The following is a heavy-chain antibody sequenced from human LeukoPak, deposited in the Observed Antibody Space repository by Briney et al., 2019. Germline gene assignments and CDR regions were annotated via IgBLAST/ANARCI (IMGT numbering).Heavy chain of an antibody. D-gene: IGHD1-26*01. Sequence: GGSLRLSCAASGFTVSSNYMSWVRQAPGKGLEWVANIKQDGSERNYLDSVKGRFTISRDIANSSLYLQMNSLRAEDTGVYYCARTWEGAFDIWGQGTMVTVSS. J-gene: IGHJ3*02. CDR1: GFTVSSNY. CDR3: ARTWEGAFDI. V-gene: IGHV3-7*01. CDR2: IKQDGSER.